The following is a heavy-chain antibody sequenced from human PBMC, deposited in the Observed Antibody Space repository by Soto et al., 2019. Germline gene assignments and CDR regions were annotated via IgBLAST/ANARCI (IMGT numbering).Heavy chain of an antibody. CDR3: ARGLRARTGALT. V-gene: IGHV4-39*07. D-gene: IGHD7-27*01. CDR2: IYYSGST. CDR1: GGSISSSSYY. Sequence: SETLSLTCTVSGGSISSSSYYWGWIRQPPGKGLEWIGSIYYSGSTNYNPSLKSRVTISVDTSKNQFSLKLSSVTAADTAVYYCARGLRARTGALTWGQGTLVTVSS. J-gene: IGHJ5*02.